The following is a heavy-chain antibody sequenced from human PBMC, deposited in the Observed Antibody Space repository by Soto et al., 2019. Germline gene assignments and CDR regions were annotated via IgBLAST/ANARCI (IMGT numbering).Heavy chain of an antibody. CDR3: AHRARPLVPGTTWMWFDS. D-gene: IGHD1-7*01. Sequence: SCPTLVNPTQTLTLTCTFSGFSFSTSGVGVGWIRQPPGKALEWLGIIYWNDDKRYSPSLESRLTITKDTSKHQVVLTMTNMDPVDTATYFCAHRARPLVPGTTWMWFDSWGQGTLVTV. J-gene: IGHJ5*01. V-gene: IGHV2-5*01. CDR2: IYWNDDK. CDR1: GFSFSTSGVG.